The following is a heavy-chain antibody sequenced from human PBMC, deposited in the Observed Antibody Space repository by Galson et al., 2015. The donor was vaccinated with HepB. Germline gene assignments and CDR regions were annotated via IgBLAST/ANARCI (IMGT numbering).Heavy chain of an antibody. J-gene: IGHJ3*02. Sequence: SVKVSCKASGYTFTSYGISWVRQAPGQGLEWMGWISAYNGNTNYAQKLQGRVTMTTDTSTSTAYMELRSLGSDDTAVYYCARDLNGEVLLWFGELYGDAFDIWGQGTMVTVSS. D-gene: IGHD3-10*01. CDR2: ISAYNGNT. CDR3: ARDLNGEVLLWFGELYGDAFDI. V-gene: IGHV1-18*01. CDR1: GYTFTSYG.